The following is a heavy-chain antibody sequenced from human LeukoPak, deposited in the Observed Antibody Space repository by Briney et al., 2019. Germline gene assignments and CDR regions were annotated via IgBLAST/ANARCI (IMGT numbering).Heavy chain of an antibody. J-gene: IGHJ4*02. CDR2: ISWDSGSI. V-gene: IGHV3-9*01. D-gene: IGHD3-22*01. Sequence: GGSLRLSCAASGFTFDDYAMHWVRQAPGKGLEWVSGISWDSGSIGYADSVKGRFTISRDNAKNSLYLQMNSLRAEDTALYYCAKVVSGYGTNEFYYWGQGALVTVSS. CDR1: GFTFDDYA. CDR3: AKVVSGYGTNEFYY.